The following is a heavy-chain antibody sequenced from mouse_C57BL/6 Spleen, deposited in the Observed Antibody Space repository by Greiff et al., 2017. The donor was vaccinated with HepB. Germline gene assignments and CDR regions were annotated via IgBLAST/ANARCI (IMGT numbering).Heavy chain of an antibody. D-gene: IGHD1-1*01. V-gene: IGHV1-26*01. J-gene: IGHJ2*01. CDR2: INPNNGGT. CDR1: GYMFTDYY. Sequence: EVQLQQSGPELVKPGASVKISCKASGYMFTDYYMNWVKQSHGKSLEWIGDINPNNGGTSYNQKFKGKATLTVDKSSSTAYMELRSLTSEDSAVYYCARDYYGVAQGFDYWGQGTTLTVSS. CDR3: ARDYYGVAQGFDY.